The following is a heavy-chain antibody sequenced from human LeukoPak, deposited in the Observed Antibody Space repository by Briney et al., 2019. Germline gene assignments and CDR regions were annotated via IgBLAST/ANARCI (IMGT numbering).Heavy chain of an antibody. D-gene: IGHD2-15*01. CDR2: ISAYNGST. Sequence: ASVKVSCKASGYTFTSYGISWVRQAPGQGLEWMGWISAYNGSTKYAQKLQGRVTMTTDTSTSTAYMELRSLRSDDTAVYYCARESCSGGSCYPGGVWGQGTLVTVSS. V-gene: IGHV1-18*01. CDR3: ARESCSGGSCYPGGV. J-gene: IGHJ4*02. CDR1: GYTFTSYG.